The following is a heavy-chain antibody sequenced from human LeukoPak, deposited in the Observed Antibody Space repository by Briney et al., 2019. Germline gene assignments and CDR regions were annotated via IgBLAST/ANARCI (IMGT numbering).Heavy chain of an antibody. CDR1: GFTFSSYS. Sequence: GGSLRLSCAASGFTFSSYSMNWVRQAPGKGLEWVSFISTSSSYIHYADSVKGRFTISRDNAKNSLYLQMNSLRAEDTAVYYCARGSVGSSGKGAFDIWGQGTMVTVSS. V-gene: IGHV3-21*01. J-gene: IGHJ3*02. CDR2: ISTSSSYI. CDR3: ARGSVGSSGKGAFDI. D-gene: IGHD2-15*01.